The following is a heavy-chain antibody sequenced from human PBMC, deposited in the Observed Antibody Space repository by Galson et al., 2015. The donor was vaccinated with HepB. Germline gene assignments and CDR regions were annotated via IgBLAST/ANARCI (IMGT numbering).Heavy chain of an antibody. CDR3: AREARYGDSSPDE. CDR1: GFTVSGNY. Sequence: SLRLSCAASGFTVSGNYMSWVRQAPGKGLEWVSLIDDGGKTDYASSVKGRFTMSRDNSKNTLYLQMSSLRTEDTAVYYCAREARYGDSSPDEWGQGTLVTVSS. CDR2: IDDGGKT. J-gene: IGHJ4*02. V-gene: IGHV3-66*02. D-gene: IGHD5-24*01.